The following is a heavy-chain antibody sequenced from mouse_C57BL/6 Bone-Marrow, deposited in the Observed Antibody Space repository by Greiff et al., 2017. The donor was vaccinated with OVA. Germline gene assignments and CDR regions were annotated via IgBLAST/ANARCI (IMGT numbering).Heavy chain of an antibody. V-gene: IGHV1-69*01. CDR1: GYTFTSYW. D-gene: IGHD3-2*02. Sequence: VQLQQSGAELVMPGASVKLSCKASGYTFTSYWMHWVKQRPGQGLEWIGEIDPSDSYTNYNQKFKGKSTLTVDKSSSTAYMQLSSLTSEDSAVYYCAIGQLRLLMDYWGQGTSVTVSS. CDR2: IDPSDSYT. J-gene: IGHJ4*01. CDR3: AIGQLRLLMDY.